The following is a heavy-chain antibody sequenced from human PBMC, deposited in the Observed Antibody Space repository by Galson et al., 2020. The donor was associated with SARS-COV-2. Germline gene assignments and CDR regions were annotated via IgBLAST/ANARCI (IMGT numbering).Heavy chain of an antibody. V-gene: IGHV3-30*02. J-gene: IGHJ6*03. CDR1: GFSFGDFG. CDR2: IHYSGDYK. CDR3: AKDYDSSYFYFMGD. Sequence: GGSLRLSCAASGFSFGDFGMHWVRQAPGKGLQWLAFIHYSGDYKYYSDSVKGRFLVSRDNSNNILYLSMNSLRAEDTALYFCAKDYDSSYFYFMGDWGNGTAVTVSS. D-gene: IGHD3-3*01.